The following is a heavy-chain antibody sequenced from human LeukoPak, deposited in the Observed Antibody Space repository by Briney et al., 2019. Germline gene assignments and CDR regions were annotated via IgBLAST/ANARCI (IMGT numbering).Heavy chain of an antibody. V-gene: IGHV3-23*01. CDR2: ISGSGGST. CDR3: ARDTLWGFDI. D-gene: IGHD7-27*01. CDR1: GFTFSSYA. J-gene: IGHJ4*02. Sequence: GGSLRLPCAASGFTFSSYAMSWVRQAPGKGLEWVSAISGSGGSTYYADSVKGRFTISRDNVKNSLYLQMNSLRAEDTAVYFCARDTLWGFDIWGQGTLVTVSS.